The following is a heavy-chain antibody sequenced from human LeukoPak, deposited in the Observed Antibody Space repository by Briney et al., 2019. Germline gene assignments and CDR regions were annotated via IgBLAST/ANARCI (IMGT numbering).Heavy chain of an antibody. J-gene: IGHJ6*03. D-gene: IGHD3-10*01. Sequence: AGGSLRLSCAASGFTFSSYGMHWVRQAPGKGLEWVAYIRYDGSNKYYEDSMKGRFTISRDNSKNTLYLQMNSLRAEDTAVYYCAKARGYYYYMDVWGKGTTVTISS. CDR3: AKARGYYYYMDV. CDR1: GFTFSSYG. CDR2: IRYDGSNK. V-gene: IGHV3-30*02.